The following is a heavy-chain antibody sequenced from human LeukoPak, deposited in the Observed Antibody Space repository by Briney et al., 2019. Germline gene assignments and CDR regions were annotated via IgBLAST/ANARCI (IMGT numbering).Heavy chain of an antibody. D-gene: IGHD4-17*01. CDR3: ARDMTTVTTTLFDY. V-gene: IGHV1-69*06. CDR2: IIPIFGTA. CDR1: GGTFSRYA. Sequence: SVSLSCKASGGTFSRYAISCVTHAPGQGLEWMGGIIPIFGTANYAQKFQGRVTITADKSTSTAYMELSSLTSEDTAVYYCARDMTTVTTTLFDYWGQGTLVTVSS. J-gene: IGHJ4*02.